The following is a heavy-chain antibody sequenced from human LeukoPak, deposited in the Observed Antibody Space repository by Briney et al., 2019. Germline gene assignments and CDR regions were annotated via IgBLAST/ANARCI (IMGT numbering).Heavy chain of an antibody. D-gene: IGHD3-3*01. J-gene: IGHJ4*02. V-gene: IGHV3-30*02. Sequence: QAGRSLRLSCAASGFTFSSYSMHWVRQAPGKGLEWVAFIRYDGSNKYYADSVKGRFTISRDNSKNTLYLQMNSLRAEDTAVYYCAKDTPQTTYYDFWSAPDYWGQGTLVTVSS. CDR1: GFTFSSYS. CDR3: AKDTPQTTYYDFWSAPDY. CDR2: IRYDGSNK.